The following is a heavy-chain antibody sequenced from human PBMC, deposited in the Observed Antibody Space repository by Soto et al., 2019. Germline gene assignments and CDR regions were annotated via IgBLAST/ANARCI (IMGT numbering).Heavy chain of an antibody. CDR1: GFSFSTDW. Sequence: EVQLVESGGGLVQPGGSLRLSCAASGFSFSTDWMSWVRQAPGKWLEWVATISNDGSVQHYVDSVKGRFSISRDNCRNSLYLKMKNPTVDDTALYYCPVEHWYRFAPLGQGTVVTVSS. CDR3: PVEHWYRFAP. CDR2: ISNDGSVQ. D-gene: IGHD2-8*02. J-gene: IGHJ5*02. V-gene: IGHV3-7*01.